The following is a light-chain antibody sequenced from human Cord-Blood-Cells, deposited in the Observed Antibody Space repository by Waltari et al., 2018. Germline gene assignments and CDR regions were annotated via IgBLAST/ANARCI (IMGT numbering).Light chain of an antibody. CDR3: MQALQTPWT. CDR2: LGS. Sequence: DIVMTQYPLSLPVTPGETASISCRSSQSLLHSNGYNYLDWYLQKPGQSPQLLIYLGSNRASGVPDRLSGSGSGTDFTLKISRVEAEDVGVYYCMQALQTPWTFGQGTKVEIK. J-gene: IGKJ1*01. V-gene: IGKV2-28*01. CDR1: QSLLHSNGYNY.